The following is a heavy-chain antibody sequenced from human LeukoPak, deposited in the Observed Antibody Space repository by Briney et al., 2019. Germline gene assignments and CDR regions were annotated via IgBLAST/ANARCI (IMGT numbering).Heavy chain of an antibody. D-gene: IGHD1-20*01. CDR2: IYYSGST. Sequence: SETLSLTFTVSGGSISSSSYYWGWIRQPPWKGLEWIGSIYYSGSTYYNPSLKRRVTISVDTSKNQFSLKLSSVTAADTAVYYCARRYNWKARGLYNWFDPWGQGTLVTVSS. CDR3: ARRYNWKARGLYNWFDP. CDR1: GGSISSSSYY. V-gene: IGHV4-39*01. J-gene: IGHJ5*02.